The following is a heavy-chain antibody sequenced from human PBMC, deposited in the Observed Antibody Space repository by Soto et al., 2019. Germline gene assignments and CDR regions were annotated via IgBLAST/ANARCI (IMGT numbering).Heavy chain of an antibody. Sequence: QVQLVQSGAEVKKPGSSVKVSCKASGGTFSSYTISWVRQAPGQGLEWMGRIIPILGIANYAQKFQGRVTITADKSTSTAYMELSSLRSEDTAVYYCAGDGGYYDSSGYFQHWGQGTLVTVSS. CDR1: GGTFSSYT. D-gene: IGHD3-22*01. V-gene: IGHV1-69*08. J-gene: IGHJ1*01. CDR3: AGDGGYYDSSGYFQH. CDR2: IIPILGIA.